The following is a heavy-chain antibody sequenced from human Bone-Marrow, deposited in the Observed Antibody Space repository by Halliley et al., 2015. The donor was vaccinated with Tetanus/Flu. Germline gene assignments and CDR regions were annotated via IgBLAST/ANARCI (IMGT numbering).Heavy chain of an antibody. Sequence: LEWIGKINHGGGPTSSPSLKSRVPISVATSKTQFSLKLSSVPAADTAVYYCARGGVTGPYYFDYWGQGTLVTVSS. D-gene: IGHD3-3*01. V-gene: IGHV4-34*01. CDR2: INHGGGP. J-gene: IGHJ4*02. CDR3: ARGGVTGPYYFDY.